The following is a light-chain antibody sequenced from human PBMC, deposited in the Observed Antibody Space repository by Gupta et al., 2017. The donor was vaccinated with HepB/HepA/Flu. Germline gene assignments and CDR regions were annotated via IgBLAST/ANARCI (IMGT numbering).Light chain of an antibody. CDR1: QSVSSY. Sequence: EIVFTQSPATLTLYPGERATFSCGASQSVSSYLAWYQQKPGQAPRLLIYDASNRATGIPARFSGSGSGTDFTLTISSLEPEDFAVYYCQQHSNWPKTFGQGTKLEIK. CDR3: QQHSNWPKT. CDR2: DAS. V-gene: IGKV3-11*01. J-gene: IGKJ2*01.